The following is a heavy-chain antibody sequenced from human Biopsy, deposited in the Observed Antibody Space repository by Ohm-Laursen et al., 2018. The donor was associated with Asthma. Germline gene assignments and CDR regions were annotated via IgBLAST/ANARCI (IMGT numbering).Heavy chain of an antibody. J-gene: IGHJ4*02. CDR2: HDHEEGGT. Sequence: ASVMVSCKISGYSLTDLPMHWVRQAPGQGLEWMGGHDHEEGGTVNARRFQGRVTMTEGTSTDTAYMELSSLSSDDTAVYYCASDFPKDYVRYNFQFWGQGTLVTVSS. CDR3: ASDFPKDYVRYNFQF. V-gene: IGHV1-24*01. CDR1: GYSLTDLP. D-gene: IGHD4-17*01.